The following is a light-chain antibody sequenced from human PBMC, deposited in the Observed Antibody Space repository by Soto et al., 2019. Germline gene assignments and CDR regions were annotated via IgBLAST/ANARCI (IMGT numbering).Light chain of an antibody. V-gene: IGLV2-14*03. CDR2: DVS. CDR1: SSDVGYYDY. CDR3: SSYSRTSTVL. Sequence: QSALTQPASVSGSPGQSITISCTGTSSDVGYYDYVSWYQQLPGKVPKLMMYDVSNRPSGVSDRFSGSKSGYPASLTISGLQAENEADYFCSSYSRTSTVLFGGGTKLTAL. J-gene: IGLJ2*01.